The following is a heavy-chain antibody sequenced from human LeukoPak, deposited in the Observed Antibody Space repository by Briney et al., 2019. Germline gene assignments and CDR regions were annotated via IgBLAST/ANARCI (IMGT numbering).Heavy chain of an antibody. D-gene: IGHD4-17*01. V-gene: IGHV3-23*01. J-gene: IGHJ4*02. Sequence: PGGSLRLSCAASGFTFSSYAMSWVRQAPGKGLEWVSAISGSGGSTDYADSVKGRFTISRDNSKDTLYLQMNSLRAKDTAVYYCAKRPTDGDYFFDYWGQGTLVTVSS. CDR1: GFTFSSYA. CDR3: AKRPTDGDYFFDY. CDR2: ISGSGGST.